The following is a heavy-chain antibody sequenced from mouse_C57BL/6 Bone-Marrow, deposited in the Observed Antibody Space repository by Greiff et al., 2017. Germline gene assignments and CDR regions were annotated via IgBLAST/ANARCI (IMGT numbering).Heavy chain of an antibody. CDR1: GFTFTDYY. Sequence: EVQLVESGGGLVQPGGSLSLSCAASGFTFTDYYMSWVRQPPGKALEWLGFIRNKANGYTTAYSASVKGRFTISSDNSKSILYLQMKALRAEDRATYYSASSDGYFPDYWGQGTTLTVSS. CDR2: IRNKANGYTT. D-gene: IGHD2-3*01. J-gene: IGHJ2*01. V-gene: IGHV7-3*01. CDR3: ASSDGYFPDY.